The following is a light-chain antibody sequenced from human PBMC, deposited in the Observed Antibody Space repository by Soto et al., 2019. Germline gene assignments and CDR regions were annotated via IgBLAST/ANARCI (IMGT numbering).Light chain of an antibody. Sequence: QSALTQPASVSGSPGQSITISCTGSRSDVGGYNSVSWYQQHPGKAPKLIIYEVSHRPSGVSNRFSGSKSGNTASLTISGLQAEDEADYYCTSYTSTSTLVFGGGNQLSVL. CDR2: EVS. J-gene: IGLJ2*01. CDR1: RSDVGGYNS. CDR3: TSYTSTSTLV. V-gene: IGLV2-14*01.